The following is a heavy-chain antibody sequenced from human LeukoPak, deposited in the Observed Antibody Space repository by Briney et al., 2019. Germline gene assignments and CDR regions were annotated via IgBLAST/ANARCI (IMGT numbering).Heavy chain of an antibody. CDR3: ARDFSPRIKIFGVVIDYFDC. D-gene: IGHD3-3*01. V-gene: IGHV3-21*01. Sequence: GGSLRLSCAASGFTFSSYSMNWVRQAPGKGREWVSSISSSSSYIYYADSVKGRFSISRDNAKNTLYLQMNSLRAEDTAVYYCARDFSPRIKIFGVVIDYFDCWGQGTLVTVSS. J-gene: IGHJ4*02. CDR1: GFTFSSYS. CDR2: ISSSSSYI.